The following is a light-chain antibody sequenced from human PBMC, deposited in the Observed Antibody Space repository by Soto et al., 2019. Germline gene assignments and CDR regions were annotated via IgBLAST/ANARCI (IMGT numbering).Light chain of an antibody. CDR1: QSVSSY. Sequence: EIVLTQSPATLSLSPGERATLSCRASQSVSSYLAWYQQKPGQPPRLLIYDASNRASGIPARFSGSGSGTDFTLTISILEPEDLAVYYCQQRSNWPPEFTFGPGTKLDIK. CDR2: DAS. CDR3: QQRSNWPPEFT. V-gene: IGKV3-11*01. J-gene: IGKJ3*01.